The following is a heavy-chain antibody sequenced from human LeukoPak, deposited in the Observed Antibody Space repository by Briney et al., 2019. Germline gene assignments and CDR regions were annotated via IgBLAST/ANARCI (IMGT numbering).Heavy chain of an antibody. J-gene: IGHJ4*02. CDR3: AKDQNYESSGYYGGFDY. V-gene: IGHV3-30*18. CDR2: ISYDGSNK. CDR1: GFTFSSYG. Sequence: GGSLRLSCAASGFTFSSYGMHWVRQAPGKGLEWVAVISYDGSNKYYADSVKGRFTISRDNSKNTLYLQMNSLRAEDTALYYCAKDQNYESSGYYGGFDYWGQGTLVTVSS. D-gene: IGHD3-22*01.